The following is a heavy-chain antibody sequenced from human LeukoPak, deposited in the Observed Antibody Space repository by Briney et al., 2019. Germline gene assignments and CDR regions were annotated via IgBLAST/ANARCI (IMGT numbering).Heavy chain of an antibody. CDR1: GGSFSGHY. CDR2: INHSGST. CDR3: ARNSCSGGSCYDNRGYFDY. Sequence: PSETLSLTCAVYGGSFSGHYWSWIRQPPGKGLEWIGEINHSGSTNYNPSLKSRVTISVDTSKNQFSLKLSSVTAADTAVYFCARNSCSGGSCYDNRGYFDYWGQGTLVTVSS. J-gene: IGHJ4*02. V-gene: IGHV4-34*01. D-gene: IGHD2-15*01.